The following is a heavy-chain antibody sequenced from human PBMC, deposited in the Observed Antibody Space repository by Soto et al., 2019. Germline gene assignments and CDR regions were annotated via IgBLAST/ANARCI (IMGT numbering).Heavy chain of an antibody. D-gene: IGHD2-21*02. CDR2: VNPSGGHT. CDR3: ARGGHVVVVTAALDY. CDR1: GDTFTEYY. Sequence: QVQLMQSGAEVKKPGASVKVSCKASGDTFTEYYIHWVRQAPGQGLEWMGTVNPSGGHTTYAQHFLGRVTMTRATTPSTLYMELTSPTSEDTAVYYCARGGHVVVVTAALDYWGQGTLVTVSS. J-gene: IGHJ4*02. V-gene: IGHV1-46*01.